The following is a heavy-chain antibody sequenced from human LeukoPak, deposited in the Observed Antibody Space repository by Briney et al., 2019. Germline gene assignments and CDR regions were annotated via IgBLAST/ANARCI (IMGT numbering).Heavy chain of an antibody. V-gene: IGHV3-7*01. Sequence: PGGSLRLSCVGSGLTFSNYWLTWVRQAPGKGLECVANIKQDGSEKSYVDSVKGRFTISRDNAKNSVYLQMNSLRVEDTAVYYCARDHVGGKYYYMDVWGKGTTVTVSS. CDR1: GLTFSNYW. CDR2: IKQDGSEK. J-gene: IGHJ6*03. D-gene: IGHD3-16*01. CDR3: ARDHVGGKYYYMDV.